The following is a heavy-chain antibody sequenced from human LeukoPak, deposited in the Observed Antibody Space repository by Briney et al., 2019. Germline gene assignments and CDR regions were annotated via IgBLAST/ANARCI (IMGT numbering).Heavy chain of an antibody. CDR1: GGSISSSSYY. V-gene: IGHV4-39*07. Sequence: SETLSLTCTVSGGSISSSSYYWGWIRQPPGKGLEWIGSIYNSGSTYYNPSLKRRVTISVEKSKNEFSLKLSSVTAADTAVYYCARDQGSIMITFGGVIPNLFDYWGQGTLVTVSS. D-gene: IGHD3-16*02. J-gene: IGHJ4*02. CDR3: ARDQGSIMITFGGVIPNLFDY. CDR2: IYNSGST.